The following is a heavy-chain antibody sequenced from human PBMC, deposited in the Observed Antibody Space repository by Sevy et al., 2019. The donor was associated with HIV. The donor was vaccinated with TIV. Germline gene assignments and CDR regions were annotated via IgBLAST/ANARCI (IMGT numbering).Heavy chain of an antibody. D-gene: IGHD5-12*01. V-gene: IGHV4-30-4*01. J-gene: IGHJ4*02. CDR2: IHYSGGT. CDR3: ANKRGYSHGPFDS. CDR1: GGSISSSDSY. Sequence: SETLSLTCTVSGGSISSSDSYWSWIRQPPGKGLQWIGYIHYSGGTYYNPFLKSRVAMSVDTSEKQFSLRLSFLTAADTAIYHCANKRGYSHGPFDSCGQGTLVTVSS.